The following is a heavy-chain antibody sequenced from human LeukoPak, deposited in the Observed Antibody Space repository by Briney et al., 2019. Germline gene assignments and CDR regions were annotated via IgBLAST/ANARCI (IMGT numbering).Heavy chain of an antibody. CDR1: GSTFSTYA. D-gene: IGHD6-19*01. Sequence: GGTLRLSCAASGSTFSTYAITWVRQAPGKGLEWVTAIRPDGDRTYYANSMRGRFTISRDNSKDTVYLQINGLGVEDTAVYYCAREQSGTRGWYTVDYWGQGTLVTVSS. CDR3: AREQSGTRGWYTVDY. V-gene: IGHV3-23*01. CDR2: IRPDGDRT. J-gene: IGHJ4*02.